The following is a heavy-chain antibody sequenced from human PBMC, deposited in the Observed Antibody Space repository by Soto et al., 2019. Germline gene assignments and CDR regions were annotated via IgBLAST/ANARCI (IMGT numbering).Heavy chain of an antibody. CDR1: GGSISSYY. CDR2: IYYSGST. Sequence: SETLSLTCTVSGGSISSYYWSWIRQPPGKGLEWIGYIYYSGSTNYNPSLKSRVTISVDTSKNQFSLKLSSVTAADTAVYYCARDKYYYDSSGYYEPYDAFDIWGQGTMVT. J-gene: IGHJ3*02. V-gene: IGHV4-59*01. CDR3: ARDKYYYDSSGYYEPYDAFDI. D-gene: IGHD3-22*01.